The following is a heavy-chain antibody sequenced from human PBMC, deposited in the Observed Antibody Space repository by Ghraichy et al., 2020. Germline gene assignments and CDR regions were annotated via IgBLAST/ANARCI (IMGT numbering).Heavy chain of an antibody. CDR1: GFSFSNFW. Sequence: GGSLRLSCAASGFSFSNFWMSWVRQAPGKGLEWVANIKQDGNEKYCVDSVKGRFTISRDNAKNSLFLQMNSLRAEDTAVYYCARPRQPYYYYAVDVWGQGTTVTVSS. D-gene: IGHD1-1*01. CDR2: IKQDGNEK. V-gene: IGHV3-7*01. J-gene: IGHJ6*02. CDR3: ARPRQPYYYYAVDV.